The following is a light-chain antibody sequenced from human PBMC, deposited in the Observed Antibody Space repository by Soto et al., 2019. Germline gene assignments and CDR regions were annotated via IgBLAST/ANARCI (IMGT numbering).Light chain of an antibody. CDR2: DNN. V-gene: IGLV1-51*01. CDR3: ATWDRSLSVRYV. J-gene: IGLJ1*01. Sequence: QSVLTQPPSVSAAPGQKVTISCSGSSSNIGNNYVSWYQQLPGTAPKLLIYDNNKRPSGIPDRFSGSKSGTSATLGITGLQTGDEADYYCATWDRSLSVRYVFGNGTKVTVL. CDR1: SSNIGNNY.